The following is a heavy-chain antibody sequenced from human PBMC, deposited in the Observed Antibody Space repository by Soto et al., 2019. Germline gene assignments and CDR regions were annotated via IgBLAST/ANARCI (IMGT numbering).Heavy chain of an antibody. D-gene: IGHD6-19*01. CDR3: ARGPTLGLVGVFDS. CDR2: IYYSGST. Sequence: QVQLQESGPGLVKPSETLSLTCTVSGGSISSYYWSWIRQPPGKGLEWIGYIYYSGSTNYNPSLKSRVPISVDTSKNQFSLKLSSVTAADTAVYYCARGPTLGLVGVFDSWGQGTLVTVSS. CDR1: GGSISSYY. V-gene: IGHV4-59*01. J-gene: IGHJ4*02.